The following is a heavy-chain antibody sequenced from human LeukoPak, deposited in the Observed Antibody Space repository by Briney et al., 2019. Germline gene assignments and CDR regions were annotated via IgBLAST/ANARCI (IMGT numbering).Heavy chain of an antibody. CDR2: IKQDGSDK. Sequence: PGGSLRLSCAASAFTFSSYWMSWVRQAPGKGLEWVANIKQDGSDKYYVDSVKGRFTISRDNAKNSLYLQMNSLRAEDTAVYYCARDLPSRVPPDAFDIWGQGTMVTVSS. V-gene: IGHV3-7*01. J-gene: IGHJ3*02. CDR3: ARDLPSRVPPDAFDI. D-gene: IGHD2-2*01. CDR1: AFTFSSYW.